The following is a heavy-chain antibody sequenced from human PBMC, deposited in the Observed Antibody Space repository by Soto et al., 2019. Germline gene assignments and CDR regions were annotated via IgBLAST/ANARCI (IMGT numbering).Heavy chain of an antibody. V-gene: IGHV3-48*02. J-gene: IGHJ4*02. CDR3: AGFFGSGFDY. CDR2: ISTSGATR. Sequence: EVQLVESGGGLVQPGGSLRLSCVASGFTFSTDSMNWVRQAPGKGLEWVAHISTSGATRYYADSVKGRFTISRDNAKTSLYLQMDSLRNEDTAVYYCAGFFGSGFDYWGQGTLVTVSS. CDR1: GFTFSTDS. D-gene: IGHD6-19*01.